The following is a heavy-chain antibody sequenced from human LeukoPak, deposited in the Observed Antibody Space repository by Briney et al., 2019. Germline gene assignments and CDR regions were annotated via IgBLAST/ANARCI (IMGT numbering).Heavy chain of an antibody. V-gene: IGHV4-30-4*01. CDR1: GGSISSDNYQ. J-gene: IGHJ5*02. CDR3: ARYGSGSTWFDP. CDR2: INYSGST. Sequence: SQTLSLTCTASGGSISSDNYQWSWIRQPPGKGLEWIGYINYSGSTYYNPSLKSRVTISVDTSKNQFSLKLSSVTAADTAVYYCARYGSGSTWFDPWGQGTLVTVSS. D-gene: IGHD3-10*01.